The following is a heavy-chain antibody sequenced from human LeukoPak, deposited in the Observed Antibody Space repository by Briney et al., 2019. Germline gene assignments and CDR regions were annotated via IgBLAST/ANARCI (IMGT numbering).Heavy chain of an antibody. J-gene: IGHJ4*02. V-gene: IGHV4-4*02. Sequence: PSETLSLTCAVSGGSISKTNWWSWVRQSPGTGLEWIGEIWHSGYTNYNPSLKSRVTISVDTSKNQFSLYLDSVTAADTAVYYCARDWNRYAYWGQGTLVTVSS. CDR3: ARDWNRYAY. D-gene: IGHD1-1*01. CDR1: GGSISKTNW. CDR2: IWHSGYT.